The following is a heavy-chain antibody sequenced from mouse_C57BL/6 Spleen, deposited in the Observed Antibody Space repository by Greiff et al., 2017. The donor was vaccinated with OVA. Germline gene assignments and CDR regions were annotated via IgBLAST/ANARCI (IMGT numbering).Heavy chain of an antibody. Sequence: VQLQQSGPELVKPGASVKISCKASGYAFSSSWMNWVKQRPGKGLEWIGRIYPGDGDTNYNGKFKGKATLTADKSSSTAYMQLSSLTSEDSAVYFCASPQLGSWFAYWGQGTLVTVSA. CDR2: IYPGDGDT. V-gene: IGHV1-82*01. CDR1: GYAFSSSW. D-gene: IGHD4-1*02. CDR3: ASPQLGSWFAY. J-gene: IGHJ3*01.